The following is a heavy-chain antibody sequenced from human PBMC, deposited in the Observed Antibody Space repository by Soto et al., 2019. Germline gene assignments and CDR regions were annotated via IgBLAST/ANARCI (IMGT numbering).Heavy chain of an antibody. CDR3: ASDERTYCGGDNCEHSFDY. D-gene: IGHD2-21*01. CDR2: ISGYNGNT. V-gene: IGHV1-18*01. Sequence: QVQLVQSGAEVKKPGASVKVSCKTSGYTFTTYGVSWVRQAPGLGLEWMGWISGYNGNTNSAPQFQGRVSMTTDTSTSTAYMELRSLRSDDTAVYYCASDERTYCGGDNCEHSFDYWGQGTLVTVSS. J-gene: IGHJ4*02. CDR1: GYTFTTYG.